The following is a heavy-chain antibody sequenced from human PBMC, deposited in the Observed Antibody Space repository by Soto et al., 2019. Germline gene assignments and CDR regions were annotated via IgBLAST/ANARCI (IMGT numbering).Heavy chain of an antibody. CDR3: ARDLGLSRMGFRQLVQNYYYGMDV. J-gene: IGHJ6*02. Sequence: PSETLSLTCTVSGGSVSSGSYYWSWIRQPPGKGLEWIGYIYYSGSTNYNPSLKSRVTISVDTSKNQFSLKLSSVTAADTAVYYCARDLGLSRMGFRQLVQNYYYGMDVWGQGTTVTVSS. D-gene: IGHD6-13*01. CDR2: IYYSGST. V-gene: IGHV4-61*01. CDR1: GGSVSSGSYY.